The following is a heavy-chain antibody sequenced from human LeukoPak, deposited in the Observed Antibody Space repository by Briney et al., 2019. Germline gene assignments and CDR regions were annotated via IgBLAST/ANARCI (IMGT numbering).Heavy chain of an antibody. CDR3: ARIHDILTGFDP. CDR2: IYYSGST. CDR1: GGSISSYY. J-gene: IGHJ5*02. D-gene: IGHD3-9*01. V-gene: IGHV4-59*01. Sequence: SETLSLTCTVSGGSISSYYWSWIRQPPGKGLEWIGYIYYSGSTNYNPSLQSRVTISVDTSKNQFSLKLSSVTAADTAVYYCARIHDILTGFDPWGQGTLVTVSS.